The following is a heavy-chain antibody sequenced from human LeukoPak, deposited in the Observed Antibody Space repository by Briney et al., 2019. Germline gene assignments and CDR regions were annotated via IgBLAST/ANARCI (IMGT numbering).Heavy chain of an antibody. D-gene: IGHD2-2*01. CDR3: ARQRYCSSTNCYGFDF. CDR1: GVSISSSISY. CDR2: IYYSGST. Sequence: PSETLSLTCTVSGVSISSSISYGGWIRQPPGKGLEWIGSIYYSGSTYYNPSLKSRVTIFVDTSNNQFSLKLSSVTAADTAVYYCARQRYCSSTNCYGFDFWGQGTLVTVSS. J-gene: IGHJ4*02. V-gene: IGHV4-39*01.